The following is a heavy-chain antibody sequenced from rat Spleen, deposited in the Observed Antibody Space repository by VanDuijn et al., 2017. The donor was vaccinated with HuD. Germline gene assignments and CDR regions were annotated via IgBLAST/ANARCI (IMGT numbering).Heavy chain of an antibody. CDR3: STRDGGYPH. CDR1: GFTFDDYY. Sequence: EVQLVESGGGFVQPGRSMKLSCAASGFTFDDYYMAWVRQAPTKGLEWVASISTGGGNTYYRDSVKGRFTISRDNAKSTLYLQMDSRRSEDTATYYCSTRDGGYPHWGQGVMVTVSS. D-gene: IGHD1-11*01. CDR2: ISTGGGNT. V-gene: IGHV5-25*01. J-gene: IGHJ2*01.